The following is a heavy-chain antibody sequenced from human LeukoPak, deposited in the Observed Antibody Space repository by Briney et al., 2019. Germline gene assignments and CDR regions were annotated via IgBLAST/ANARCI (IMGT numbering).Heavy chain of an antibody. CDR2: INQSGST. J-gene: IGHJ4*02. Sequence: SETLSLTCGVYGGSFSGYYWSWIRQPPGRGLEWIGEINQSGSTNYNPSLKSRVTISVDTSKDQFSLKLSSVTAADTGAYHCATKYSVAVAANPPYFDYWGQGTLVTVSS. CDR1: GGSFSGYY. D-gene: IGHD6-19*01. V-gene: IGHV4-34*01. CDR3: ATKYSVAVAANPPYFDY.